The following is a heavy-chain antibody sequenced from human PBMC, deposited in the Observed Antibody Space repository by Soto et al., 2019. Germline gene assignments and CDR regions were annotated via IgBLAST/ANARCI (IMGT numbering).Heavy chain of an antibody. V-gene: IGHV3-30*18. Sequence: PGGSLRLSCAASGFTFSSYGMHWVRQAPGKGLEWVAVISYDGSNKYYADSVRGRFTISRDNSKNTLYLQMNSLRAEDTAVYYCAKDGGHDYGDYVDYYHHYMDVCGKGTTVTVSS. CDR3: AKDGGHDYGDYVDYYHHYMDV. J-gene: IGHJ6*03. CDR1: GFTFSSYG. D-gene: IGHD4-17*01. CDR2: ISYDGSNK.